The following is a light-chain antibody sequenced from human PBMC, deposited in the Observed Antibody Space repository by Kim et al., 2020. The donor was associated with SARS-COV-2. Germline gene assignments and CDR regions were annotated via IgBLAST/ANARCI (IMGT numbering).Light chain of an antibody. CDR2: AES. Sequence: SASVGDRVNITCRASQHINNHVNWYQQKPGKAPNPLIYAESSVQSGVPTSFSGNGSGTDITHTISSLQPEVFATYYCQQSHSPPDTFRQGTKLEI. J-gene: IGKJ2*01. V-gene: IGKV1-39*01. CDR1: QHINNH. CDR3: QQSHSPPDT.